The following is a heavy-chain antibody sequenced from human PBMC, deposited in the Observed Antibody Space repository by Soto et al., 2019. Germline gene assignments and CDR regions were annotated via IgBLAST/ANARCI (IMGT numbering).Heavy chain of an antibody. CDR2: IYWDDDK. J-gene: IGHJ3*02. CDR3: ATPRAYYYDNSGPHDTFDI. D-gene: IGHD3-22*01. V-gene: IGHV2-5*02. CDR1: GFSLSTSGVG. Sequence: SGPTLGNPTQTLTLTCTFSGFSLSTSGVGVGWIRQPPGKALEWLGIIYWDDDKRYRPSLKSRLTITKDTSKNQLVLTMTNMDPVDTATYYCATPRAYYYDNSGPHDTFDIWGQGTMVTVSS.